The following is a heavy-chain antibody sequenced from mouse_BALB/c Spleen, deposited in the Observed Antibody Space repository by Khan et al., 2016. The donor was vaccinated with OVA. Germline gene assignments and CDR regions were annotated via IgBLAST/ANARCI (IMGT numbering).Heavy chain of an antibody. CDR3: ARSASDWCSDV. Sequence: LVESGPELKKPGETVKISCKASGYTFTNYGMNWVKQAPAMGLKWMGCINTYTGEPTYAQDFKGRFAFSLETSASTAYLQISNLKNEDMATYFCARSASDWCSDVWGEGTTVTVSS. CDR1: GYTFTNYG. CDR2: INTYTGEP. V-gene: IGHV9-1*02. J-gene: IGHJ1*01.